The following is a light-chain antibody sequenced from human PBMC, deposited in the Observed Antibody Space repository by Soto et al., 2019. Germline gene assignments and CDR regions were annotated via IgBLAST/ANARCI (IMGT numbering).Light chain of an antibody. CDR2: VAS. V-gene: IGKV3-15*01. Sequence: EIVMTQSPATLSASPGERVTLSCRSSQSIRSNLAWYQQRPGQTPRLLIFVASTRASGIPARLTGSGSGTEFALTISSLQSDDFAMYYYQQYNNWPLTFGGRTQVEIK. CDR3: QQYNNWPLT. J-gene: IGKJ4*01. CDR1: QSIRSN.